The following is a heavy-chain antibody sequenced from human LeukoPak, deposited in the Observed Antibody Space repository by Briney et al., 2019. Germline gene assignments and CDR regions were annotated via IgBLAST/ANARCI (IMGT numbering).Heavy chain of an antibody. CDR2: IKQDGSEK. CDR3: ARALNYYDSSGYLGY. Sequence: PGGSLRLSCAASGFTFSSYWMSWVRQAPGKGLEWVANIKQDGSEKYYVDSVEGRFTISRDNAKNSLYLQMNSLRAEDTAVYYCARALNYYDSSGYLGYWGQGTLVTVSS. J-gene: IGHJ4*02. D-gene: IGHD3-22*01. V-gene: IGHV3-7*01. CDR1: GFTFSSYW.